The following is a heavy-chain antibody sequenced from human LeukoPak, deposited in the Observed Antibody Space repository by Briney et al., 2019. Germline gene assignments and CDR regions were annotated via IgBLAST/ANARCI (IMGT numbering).Heavy chain of an antibody. J-gene: IGHJ4*02. CDR1: GGSISGYF. CDR3: ARNGIHGYSGLDF. CDR2: VYSDETT. D-gene: IGHD5-12*01. V-gene: IGHV4-59*08. Sequence: PSETLALTCTVSGGSISGYFWSWMRQPPGKGLEWLGYVYSDETTNYSPSLRSRITISIDTSKNQFSLNLRSVTAADTAVYYCARNGIHGYSGLDFWGQGTLVTVSS.